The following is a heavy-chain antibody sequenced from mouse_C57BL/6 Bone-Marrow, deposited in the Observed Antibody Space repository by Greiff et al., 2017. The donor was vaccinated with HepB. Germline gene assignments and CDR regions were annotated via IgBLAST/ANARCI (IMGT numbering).Heavy chain of an antibody. Sequence: EVHLVESGAELVRPGASVKLSCTASGFNIKDDYMHWVKQRPEQGLEWIGWIDPENGDTEYASKFQGKATITADTSSNTAYLQLSSLTSEDTAVYYCTTPHSNSGQGTTLTVSS. J-gene: IGHJ2*01. V-gene: IGHV14-4*01. CDR1: GFNIKDDY. D-gene: IGHD2-5*01. CDR3: TTPHSN. CDR2: IDPENGDT.